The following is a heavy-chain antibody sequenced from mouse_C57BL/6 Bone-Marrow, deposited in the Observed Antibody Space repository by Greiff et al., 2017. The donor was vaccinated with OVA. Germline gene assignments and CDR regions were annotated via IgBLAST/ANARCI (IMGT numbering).Heavy chain of an antibody. Sequence: EVKLVESGGGLVQPGGSMKLSCVASGFTFSNYWMNWVRQSPEKGLEWVAQIRLKSDNYATHYAESVKGRFTISRDDSKSSVYLQMNNLRAEDTGMYYCTGGDWAAWFAYWGQGTLVTVSA. J-gene: IGHJ3*01. D-gene: IGHD2-13*01. V-gene: IGHV6-3*01. CDR3: TGGDWAAWFAY. CDR1: GFTFSNYW. CDR2: IRLKSDNYAT.